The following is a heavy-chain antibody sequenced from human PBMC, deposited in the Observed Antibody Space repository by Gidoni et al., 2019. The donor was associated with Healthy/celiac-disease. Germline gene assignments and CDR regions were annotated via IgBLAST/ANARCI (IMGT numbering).Heavy chain of an antibody. CDR1: GGSISSYY. V-gene: IGHV4-59*08. CDR2: IYYSGST. CDR3: ARQDDYGDYGYFQH. D-gene: IGHD4-17*01. Sequence: QVQLQESGPGLVKPSETLSLTCPVSGGSISSYYWSWIRQPPGKGLEWIGYIYYSGSTNYNPSLKSRVTISVDTSKNQFSLKLSSVTAADTAVYYCARQDDYGDYGYFQHWGQGTLVTVSS. J-gene: IGHJ1*01.